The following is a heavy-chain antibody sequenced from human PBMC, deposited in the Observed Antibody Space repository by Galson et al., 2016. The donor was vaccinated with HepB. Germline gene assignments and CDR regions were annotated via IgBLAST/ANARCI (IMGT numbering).Heavy chain of an antibody. CDR3: AKQLGVPYSGYVFDS. CDR1: GFTFSSHG. J-gene: IGHJ4*02. CDR2: IWYDGSKI. D-gene: IGHD5-12*01. Sequence: SLRLSCAASGFTFSSHGMHWVRQAPGRGLEWVASIWYDGSKINYADSVKGRFVISRDNSNNMLYLQMSILRADDTAVYYCAKQLGVPYSGYVFDSWGQGDLVTVSS. V-gene: IGHV3-33*06.